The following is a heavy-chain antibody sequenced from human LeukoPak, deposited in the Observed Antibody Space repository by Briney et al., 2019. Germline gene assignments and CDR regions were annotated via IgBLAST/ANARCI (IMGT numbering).Heavy chain of an antibody. CDR2: ISSSSYI. CDR3: ARGNDYYDSSGYYY. J-gene: IGHJ4*02. V-gene: IGHV3-21*01. Sequence: GGSLRLSCAASGFTFSHYSMSWVRQAPGKGLEWVSFISSSSYIYYADSVKGRFTTSRDNAKNSMYLQVNSLRAEDTAVYYCARGNDYYDSSGYYYWGQGTLVTVSS. CDR1: GFTFSHYS. D-gene: IGHD3-22*01.